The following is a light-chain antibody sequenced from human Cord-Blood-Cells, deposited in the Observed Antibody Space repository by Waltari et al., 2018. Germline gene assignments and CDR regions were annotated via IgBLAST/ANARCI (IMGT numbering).Light chain of an antibody. V-gene: IGLV2-14*01. J-gene: IGLJ1*01. CDR3: SSYTSSSTYV. CDR1: SSDVGGYTY. CDR2: DFS. Sequence: QSALTQPASVSGSPGQPTTLSCTGTSSDVGGYTYVPWYQQHPGKAPKLSIYDFSNRPSGVSNRFSGSKSGNTASLTISGLQAEDEADYYCSSYTSSSTYVFGTGTKVTVL.